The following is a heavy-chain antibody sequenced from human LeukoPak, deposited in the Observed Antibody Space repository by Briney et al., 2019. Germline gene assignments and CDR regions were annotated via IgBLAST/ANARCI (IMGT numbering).Heavy chain of an antibody. V-gene: IGHV3-30*18. CDR2: ISYDGSNK. Sequence: GGSLRLSCAASGFTFSSYGMHWVRQAPGKGLEWVAVISYDGSNKYCADSVKGRFTISRDNSKNTLYLQMNSLRAEDTAVYYCANFIAAAGNDYWGQGTLVTVSS. CDR3: ANFIAAAGNDY. J-gene: IGHJ4*02. CDR1: GFTFSSYG. D-gene: IGHD6-13*01.